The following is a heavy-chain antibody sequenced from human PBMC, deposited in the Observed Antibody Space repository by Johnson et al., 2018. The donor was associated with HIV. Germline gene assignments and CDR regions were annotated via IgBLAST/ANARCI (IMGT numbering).Heavy chain of an antibody. CDR1: GFTFDDYG. D-gene: IGHD1-26*01. J-gene: IGHJ3*02. CDR2: ITWNSGSI. Sequence: VQLVESGGGVVQPGGSLRLSCAASGFTFDDYGMSWVRQAPGKGLEWVSGITWNSGSIGYADSVKGRFTISRDNAKNSLYLQMNSLRAEDTALYYCAKDLFRWELLPRAFDIWGQGTMVTVSS. V-gene: IGHV3-9*01. CDR3: AKDLFRWELLPRAFDI.